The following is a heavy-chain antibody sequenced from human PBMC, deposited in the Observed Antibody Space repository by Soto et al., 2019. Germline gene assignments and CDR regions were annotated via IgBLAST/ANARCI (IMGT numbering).Heavy chain of an antibody. V-gene: IGHV4-59*08. CDR1: GGSISSYY. CDR3: ARGEYYDILTGLSDEYFQH. CDR2: IYYSGST. J-gene: IGHJ1*01. Sequence: SETLSLTCTVSGGSISSYYWSWIRQPPGKGLEWIGYIYYSGSTNYNPSLKSRVTISVDTSKNQFSLKLSSVTAADTAVYYCARGEYYDILTGLSDEYFQHWGQGTLVTVS. D-gene: IGHD3-9*01.